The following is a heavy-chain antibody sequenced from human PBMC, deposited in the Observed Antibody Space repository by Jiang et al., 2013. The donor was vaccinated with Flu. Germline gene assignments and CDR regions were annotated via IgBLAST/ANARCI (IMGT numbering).Heavy chain of an antibody. J-gene: IGHJ4*02. D-gene: IGHD5-18*01. CDR3: ATRPGDTYGPPEY. V-gene: IGHV4-38-2*01. CDR1: GYSISSGYY. CDR2: IHHTGST. Sequence: LKPSETLSLTCDVSGYSISSGYYWGWIRQTPGKGLEWIGSIHHTGSTYYKSSLKSRVTISVDTSNNHFSLKVSSVTAADTAVYYCATRPGDTYGPPEYWGQGTLVTVSS.